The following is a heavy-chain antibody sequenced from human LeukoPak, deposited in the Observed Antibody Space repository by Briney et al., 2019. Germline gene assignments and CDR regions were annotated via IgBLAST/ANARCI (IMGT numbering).Heavy chain of an antibody. J-gene: IGHJ5*02. V-gene: IGHV3-7*01. Sequence: GGSLRLSCAASGFTFSSYEMNWVRQAPGKGLEWVANIKQDGSEKYYVDSVKGRFTISRDNAKNSLYLQMNSLRAEDTAVYYCAREGDILTGDNWFDPWGQGTLVTVSS. CDR3: AREGDILTGDNWFDP. CDR1: GFTFSSYE. D-gene: IGHD3-9*01. CDR2: IKQDGSEK.